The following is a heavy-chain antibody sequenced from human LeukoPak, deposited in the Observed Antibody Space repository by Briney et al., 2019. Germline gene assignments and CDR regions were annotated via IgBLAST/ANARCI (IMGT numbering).Heavy chain of an antibody. V-gene: IGHV4-34*01. J-gene: IGHJ4*02. CDR2: INHSGST. D-gene: IGHD2-2*01. Sequence: SETLSLTCAVYGGSFSGYYWSWIRQPSGKGLEWIGEINHSGSTNYNPSLKSRVTISVDTSKNQFSLKLSSVTAADTAVYYCARDAWADIVVVPAASGLDYWGQGTLVTVSS. CDR3: ARDAWADIVVVPAASGLDY. CDR1: GGSFSGYY.